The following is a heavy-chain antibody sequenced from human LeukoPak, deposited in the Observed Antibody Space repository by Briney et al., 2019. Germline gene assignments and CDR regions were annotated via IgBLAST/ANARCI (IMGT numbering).Heavy chain of an antibody. V-gene: IGHV1-8*01. Sequence: ASVKVSCKASGYTFTNYDINWVRQATGQGLEWMGWMNPNSGNTGYAQKFQGRVTMTRNTSISTAYMELSSLRSEDTAVYYCARKGEGGYYYVFNYWGQGTLVTVSS. CDR2: MNPNSGNT. CDR1: GYTFTNYD. J-gene: IGHJ4*02. D-gene: IGHD3-22*01. CDR3: ARKGEGGYYYVFNY.